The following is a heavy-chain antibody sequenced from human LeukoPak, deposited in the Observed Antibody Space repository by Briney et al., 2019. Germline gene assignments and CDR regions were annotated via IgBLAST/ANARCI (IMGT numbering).Heavy chain of an antibody. Sequence: GASVKVSCKASGYTFTCYGISWVRQAPGQGLEWMGWISGYNGDTNYAQNLQGRVTMTTDTSTSTAYMELRSLRSDDTAVYYCARDLGSGSFRNWFDPWGQGTLVTVSS. CDR3: ARDLGSGSFRNWFDP. CDR1: GYTFTCYG. V-gene: IGHV1-18*01. CDR2: ISGYNGDT. D-gene: IGHD3-10*01. J-gene: IGHJ5*02.